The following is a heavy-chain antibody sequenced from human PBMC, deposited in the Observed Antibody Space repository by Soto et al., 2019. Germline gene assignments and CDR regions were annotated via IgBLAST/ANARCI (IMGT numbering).Heavy chain of an antibody. J-gene: IGHJ3*02. CDR1: GYTLTELS. V-gene: IGHV1-24*01. CDR2: IDPEGGET. Sequence: GASVKVSCKVSGYTLTELSMHWVRQAPGKGLEWMGGIDPEGGETSYAQKFQGRVTMTKDTSTSTVYMELSSLRSEDTAVYYCARDSSSSSSDAFDIWGQGTMVTVSS. D-gene: IGHD6-6*01. CDR3: ARDSSSSSSDAFDI.